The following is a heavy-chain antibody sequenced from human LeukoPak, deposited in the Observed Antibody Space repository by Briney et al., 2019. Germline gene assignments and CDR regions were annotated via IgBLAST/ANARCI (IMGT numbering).Heavy chain of an antibody. V-gene: IGHV1-69*01. CDR3: ARGFGSGNYYMDV. J-gene: IGHJ6*03. CDR2: IIPIFGTA. D-gene: IGHD6-19*01. CDR1: GGTFSSYA. Sequence: ASVKVSCKASGGTFSSYAISWVRQAPGQGLEWMGGIIPIFGTANYAQKFQGRVTITADESTSTAYMELSSLRSEDTAAYYCARGFGSGNYYMDVWGKGTTVTVSS.